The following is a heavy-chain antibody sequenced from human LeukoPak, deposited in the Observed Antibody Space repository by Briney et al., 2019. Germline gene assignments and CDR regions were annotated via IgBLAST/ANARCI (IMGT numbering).Heavy chain of an antibody. CDR3: ARGPIQGGESVSRGLIDY. J-gene: IGHJ4*02. D-gene: IGHD2-2*01. V-gene: IGHV1-2*02. CDR1: GYTFTGYY. Sequence: ASVKVSCKASGYTFTGYYMHWVRQAPGQGLEWMGWINPNSGGTNYAQKFQGRVTMTRDTPISTAYMELSRLRSDDTAVYYCARGPIQGGESVSRGLIDYWGQGTLVTVSS. CDR2: INPNSGGT.